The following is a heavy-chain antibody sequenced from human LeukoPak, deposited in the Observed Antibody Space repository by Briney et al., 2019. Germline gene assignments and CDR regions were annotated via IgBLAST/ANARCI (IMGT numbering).Heavy chain of an antibody. CDR2: ISGSGGST. Sequence: SGGSLRLSCAASGFTFSSYAMSWVRQAPGKGLEWVSAISGSGGSTYYADSVKGRFTISRDKSKNTLYLQMNSLRAEDTAVYYCAKDKAVTTFNWFDPWGQGTLVTVSS. J-gene: IGHJ5*02. CDR3: AKDKAVTTFNWFDP. CDR1: GFTFSSYA. V-gene: IGHV3-23*01. D-gene: IGHD4-17*01.